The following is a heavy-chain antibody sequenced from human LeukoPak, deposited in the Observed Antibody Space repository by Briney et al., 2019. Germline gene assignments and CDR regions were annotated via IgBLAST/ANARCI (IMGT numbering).Heavy chain of an antibody. CDR3: AYPWVYDAFDI. CDR1: GFTFSSYE. Sequence: EPGGSLRLSCAASGFTFSSYEMNWVRQAPGKGLEWVSYISSSGSTMYYADSVKGRFTISRDNAKNSLYLQMNSLRAEDTAVYYCAYPWVYDAFDIWGQGTMVTVSS. CDR2: ISSSGSTM. D-gene: IGHD1-26*01. J-gene: IGHJ3*02. V-gene: IGHV3-48*03.